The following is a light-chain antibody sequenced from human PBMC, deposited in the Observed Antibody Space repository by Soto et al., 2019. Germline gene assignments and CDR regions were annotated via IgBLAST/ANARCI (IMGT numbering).Light chain of an antibody. Sequence: EIVLAQAPSTLFLSPRERATLPFRRSQTVRNNYLAWYQQKPGQAPRLLIYDASSRATGIPDRFSGGGSGTDFTLTSSRLEPEDFAVYYCQQFSSYPLTFGPGTKVDIK. V-gene: IGKV3-20*01. CDR3: QQFSSYPLT. CDR1: QTVRNNY. J-gene: IGKJ3*01. CDR2: DAS.